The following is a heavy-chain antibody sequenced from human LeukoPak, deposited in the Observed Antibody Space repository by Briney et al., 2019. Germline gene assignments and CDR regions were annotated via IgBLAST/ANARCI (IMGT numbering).Heavy chain of an antibody. CDR3: ARGRVVVPAATRIHFDY. Sequence: SSETLSLTCAVYGGSFSGYYWSWIRQPPGKGLEWIGEINHSGSTNYNPSLKSRVTILVDTSKNQFSLKLSSVTAADTAVYYCARGRVVVPAATRIHFDYWGQGTLVTVSS. D-gene: IGHD2-2*01. CDR1: GGSFSGYY. V-gene: IGHV4-34*01. CDR2: INHSGST. J-gene: IGHJ4*02.